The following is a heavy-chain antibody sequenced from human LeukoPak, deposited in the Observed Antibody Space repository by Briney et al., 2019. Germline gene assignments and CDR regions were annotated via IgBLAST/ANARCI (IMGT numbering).Heavy chain of an antibody. Sequence: ASVKVSCKASGYTFTSYGISWVRQAPGQGLEWMGWISAYNGNANYAQNLQGRVTMTTETSTSTAYMDLRSLRSDDTAVYYCARPLYYDSTGYHQYYFDHWGQGTLVTVSS. CDR2: ISAYNGNA. CDR3: ARPLYYDSTGYHQYYFDH. V-gene: IGHV1-18*01. D-gene: IGHD3-22*01. CDR1: GYTFTSYG. J-gene: IGHJ4*02.